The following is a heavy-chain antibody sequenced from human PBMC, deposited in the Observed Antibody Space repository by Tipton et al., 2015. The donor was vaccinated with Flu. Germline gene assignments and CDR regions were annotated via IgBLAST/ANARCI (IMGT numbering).Heavy chain of an antibody. J-gene: IGHJ4*02. CDR1: GYIFGDFE. CDR3: ARGDSYYYKKGPYDPGY. Sequence: SLRLSCTGSGYIFGDFEMNWVRQAPGKGLEWISYISSSGSTMKYADSVKGRFTVSRDSATNSLYLQMNSLRGDDTAVYYCARGDSYYYKKGPYDPGYWGQGSQVTV. D-gene: IGHD3-10*01. V-gene: IGHV3-48*03. CDR2: ISSSGSTM.